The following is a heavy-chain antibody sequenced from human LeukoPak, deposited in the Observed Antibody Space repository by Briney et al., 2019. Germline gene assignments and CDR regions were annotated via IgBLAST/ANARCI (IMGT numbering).Heavy chain of an antibody. CDR2: INPNSGGT. CDR1: GYTFTGYY. J-gene: IGHJ4*02. CDR3: ASPAGYYDSSGYDY. D-gene: IGHD3-22*01. Sequence: ASVKVSCKASGYTFTGYYMHWVRQAPGQGLEWMGWINPNSGGTNYAQKFQGRVTMTRDTSISTAYMELSRLRSDDTAVYYCASPAGYYDSSGYDYWGQGTLVTVSS. V-gene: IGHV1-2*02.